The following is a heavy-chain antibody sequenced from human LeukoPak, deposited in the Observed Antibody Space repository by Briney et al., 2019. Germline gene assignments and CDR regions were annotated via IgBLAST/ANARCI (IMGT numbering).Heavy chain of an antibody. V-gene: IGHV3-9*01. Sequence: GGSLRLSCAASGFTFDDYAMHWVRQAPGKGLEWVSGISWNSGSIGYADSVKGRFTISRDNAKNSLYLQMNSLRAEDTALYYCAKDYSSSSSVFDYWGQGTLVTVSS. CDR1: GFTFDDYA. D-gene: IGHD6-6*01. CDR2: ISWNSGSI. CDR3: AKDYSSSSSVFDY. J-gene: IGHJ4*02.